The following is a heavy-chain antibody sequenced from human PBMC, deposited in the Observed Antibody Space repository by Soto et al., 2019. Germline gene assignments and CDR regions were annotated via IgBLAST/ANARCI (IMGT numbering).Heavy chain of an antibody. CDR1: GFTFSSYA. Sequence: GGSLRLSCAASGFTFSSYAMSWVRQAPGKGLEWVSAISGSGGSTYYADSVKGRFTISRDNSKNTLYLQMNSLRAEDTAVYYCAKSTAGYSYGHTYYYYGMDVWGQGTTVTVSS. CDR3: AKSTAGYSYGHTYYYYGMDV. CDR2: ISGSGGST. D-gene: IGHD5-18*01. V-gene: IGHV3-23*01. J-gene: IGHJ6*02.